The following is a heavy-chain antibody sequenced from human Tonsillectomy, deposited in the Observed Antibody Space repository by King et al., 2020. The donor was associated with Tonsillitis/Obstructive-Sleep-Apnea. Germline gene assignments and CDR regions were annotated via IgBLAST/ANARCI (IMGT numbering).Heavy chain of an antibody. Sequence: VQLVESGGGLEQPGGSLRLSCAASGFTFSTYAMSWVRQAPGKGLEWVSAISGGGGSTFYADSVKGRFTISRDNYKNTLDFQMNSRRAEDTAVYYCAKSRRYSTNDAFEIWGQGTMVTVSS. D-gene: IGHD6-13*01. CDR1: GFTFSTYA. V-gene: IGHV3-23*04. CDR3: AKSRRYSTNDAFEI. J-gene: IGHJ3*02. CDR2: ISGGGGST.